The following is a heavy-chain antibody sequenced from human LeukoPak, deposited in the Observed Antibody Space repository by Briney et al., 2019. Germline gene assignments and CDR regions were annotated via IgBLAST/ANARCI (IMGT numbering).Heavy chain of an antibody. V-gene: IGHV1-69*05. D-gene: IGHD1-26*01. CDR1: GGTFSSYA. J-gene: IGHJ6*03. CDR3: ARGRASTMDV. CDR2: IIPIFGTA. Sequence: SVKVSCKASGGTFSSYAISWVRQAPGQGLEWMGGIIPIFGTANYAQKFQGRVTITTDESTSTAYIELSSLRSEDTAVYYCARGRASTMDVWGKGTTVTVSS.